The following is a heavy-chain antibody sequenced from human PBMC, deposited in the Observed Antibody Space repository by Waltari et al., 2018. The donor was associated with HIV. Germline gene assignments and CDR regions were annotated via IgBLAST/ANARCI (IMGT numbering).Heavy chain of an antibody. Sequence: QVQLLESGGGVVQPGRSLRLSCASSGFTFRSYGMPWVRQASGKGLEWVAVISYDGSNKYYADSVKGRFTISRDNSKNTLYLQMNSLRAEDTAVYYCAKDTDLTGFFYYYGLDVWGQGTTVTVSS. CDR2: ISYDGSNK. CDR1: GFTFRSYG. J-gene: IGHJ6*02. V-gene: IGHV3-30*18. CDR3: AKDTDLTGFFYYYGLDV. D-gene: IGHD3-9*01.